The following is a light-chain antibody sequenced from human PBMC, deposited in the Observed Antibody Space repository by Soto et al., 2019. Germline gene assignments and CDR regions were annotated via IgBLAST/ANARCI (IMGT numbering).Light chain of an antibody. V-gene: IGKV3-20*01. J-gene: IGKJ1*01. Sequence: EIVLTQSPGTLSLSPGERATLSCRASQSVRSYLAWFQQKPGQAPRLLIYGASSRATGIPDRFSGSGSGTDFTLTISRLEPEYFAVYYCQQYGSLPRTFGQGTKVDIK. CDR1: QSVRSY. CDR2: GAS. CDR3: QQYGSLPRT.